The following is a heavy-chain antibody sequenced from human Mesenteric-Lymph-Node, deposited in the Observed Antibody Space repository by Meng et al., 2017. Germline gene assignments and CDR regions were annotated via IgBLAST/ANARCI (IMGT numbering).Heavy chain of an antibody. CDR3: ARDYDGSGSYPHSYFDY. CDR2: ISSSGSTI. V-gene: IGHV3-48*03. D-gene: IGHD3-10*01. J-gene: IGHJ4*02. Sequence: GESLKISCAASGFTFSSYEMNWVRQAPGKGLEWVSYISSSGSTIYYADSVKGRFTISRDNAKKTLYLKMNSLRAEDTAVYYCARDYDGSGSYPHSYFDYWGQGTLVTVSS. CDR1: GFTFSSYE.